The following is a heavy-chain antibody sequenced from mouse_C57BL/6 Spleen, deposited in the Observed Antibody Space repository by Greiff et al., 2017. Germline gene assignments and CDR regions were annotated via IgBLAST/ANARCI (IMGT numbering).Heavy chain of an antibody. CDR1: GYAFSSSW. CDR2: IYPGDGDT. V-gene: IGHV1-82*01. D-gene: IGHD2-4*01. J-gene: IGHJ1*03. Sequence: QVQLQQSGPELVKPGASVKISCKASGYAFSSSWMNWVKQRPGKGLEWLGRIYPGDGDTNYNGKFKGKATLTADKSSSTAYMQLSSLTSEDSAVYFCARGHDYDWYFDVWGTGTTVTVSS. CDR3: ARGHDYDWYFDV.